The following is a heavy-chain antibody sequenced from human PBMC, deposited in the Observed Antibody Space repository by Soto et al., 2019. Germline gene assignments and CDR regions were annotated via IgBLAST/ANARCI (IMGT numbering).Heavy chain of an antibody. V-gene: IGHV3-15*07. J-gene: IGHJ5*02. CDR2: IKSNSDGGAT. CDR3: ATLYHFDP. D-gene: IGHD2-2*01. CDR1: GFTFTNAW. Sequence: GGSLRLSCAASGFTFTNAWMHWVRQAPGKGLEWVGRIKSNSDGGATNYAAPVQGRFTISRDDPRNTLYLQMNSLKTEDTAVYYCATLYHFDPWGQGTLVTVS.